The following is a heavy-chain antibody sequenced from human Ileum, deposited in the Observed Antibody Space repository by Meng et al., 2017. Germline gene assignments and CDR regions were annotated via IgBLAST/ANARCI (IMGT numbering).Heavy chain of an antibody. D-gene: IGHD2-2*01. J-gene: IGHJ4*02. CDR1: GYTFTSYD. CDR2: MNPNSGNT. CDR3: ARAVFCSSTSCPAGVPDYYFAY. Sequence: ASVKVSCKASGYTFTSYDINWVRQATGQGHEWMGWMNPNSGNTGYAQKFQGRVTITRNTSISTAYMELSSLRSEDTAVYYCARAVFCSSTSCPAGVPDYYFAYWGQGKLVNVSS. V-gene: IGHV1-8*03.